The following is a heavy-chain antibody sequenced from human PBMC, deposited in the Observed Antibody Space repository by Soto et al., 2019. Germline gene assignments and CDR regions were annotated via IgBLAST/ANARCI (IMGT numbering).Heavy chain of an antibody. CDR3: SRDDVLCDGGRCYGIPLDV. CDR2: IQSGGTT. V-gene: IGHV3-66*01. J-gene: IGHJ6*02. CDR1: GFTVSSKY. Sequence: EVQLVESGGGLVQPGGSLRLSCAASGFTVSSKYMTWVRQAPGKGLEWVSLIQSGGTTYDADSVKGRFTISRGTSENTLHLQMVSLRVEDTAVYYCSRDDVLCDGGRCYGIPLDVWGQGTTVTVSS. D-gene: IGHD2-15*01.